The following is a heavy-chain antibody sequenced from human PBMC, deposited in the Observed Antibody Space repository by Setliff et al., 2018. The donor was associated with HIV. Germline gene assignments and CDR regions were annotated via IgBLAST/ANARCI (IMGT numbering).Heavy chain of an antibody. Sequence: SETLSLTCAVYGGSFSGYYWSWIRQPPGKGLEWIGEINHSGSTNYNPSLKSRVTISVDTSKNQFSLKLSSVTAADMAVYYCARRGGAIGYDRTRRPSFNAFDIWGQGTMVTVSS. CDR1: GGSFSGYY. D-gene: IGHD3-22*01. CDR3: ARRGGAIGYDRTRRPSFNAFDI. J-gene: IGHJ3*02. CDR2: INHSGST. V-gene: IGHV4-34*01.